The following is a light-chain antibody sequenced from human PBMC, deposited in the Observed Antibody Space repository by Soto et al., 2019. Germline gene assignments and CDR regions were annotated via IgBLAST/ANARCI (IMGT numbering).Light chain of an antibody. V-gene: IGLV2-14*03. Sequence: ASVCRSRWQPFTISCTGTSSDVGGFDHVSWYQQHPGKVPRLLIYDVSSRPSGVSDRFSGSKSGNTASLTISGLQAEDEADYYCKSLTPNQPSVFATGTKVTFL. J-gene: IGLJ1*01. CDR2: DVS. CDR1: SSDVGGFDH. CDR3: KSLTPNQPSV.